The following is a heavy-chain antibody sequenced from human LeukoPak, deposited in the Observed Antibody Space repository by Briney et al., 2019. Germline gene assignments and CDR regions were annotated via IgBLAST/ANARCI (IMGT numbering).Heavy chain of an antibody. J-gene: IGHJ6*03. CDR1: GFTFSDYY. CDR3: ARYDYGDYVKPPYMDV. Sequence: PGCSLRLSCAASGFTFSDYYMSWIRQAAGKGLEGVSYISSSGRTIYYADSVKGRFTISRDNDKNSLYLQMNSLRAEDTAVYYCARYDYGDYVKPPYMDVWGKGTTVTVSS. CDR2: ISSSGRTI. V-gene: IGHV3-11*04. D-gene: IGHD4-17*01.